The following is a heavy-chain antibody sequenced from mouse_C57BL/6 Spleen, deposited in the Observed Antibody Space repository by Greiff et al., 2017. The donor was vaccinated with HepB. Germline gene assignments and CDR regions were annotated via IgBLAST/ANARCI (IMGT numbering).Heavy chain of an antibody. CDR1: GYTFTSYW. J-gene: IGHJ2*01. V-gene: IGHV1-64*01. CDR3: ASNYVNYFDY. Sequence: QVQLKQPGAELVKPGASVKLSCKASGYTFTSYWMHWVKQRPGQGLEWIGMIHPNSGSTNYNEKFKSKATLTVDKSSSTAYMQLSSLTSEDSAVYYCASNYVNYFDYWGQGTTLTVSS. D-gene: IGHD2-1*01. CDR2: IHPNSGST.